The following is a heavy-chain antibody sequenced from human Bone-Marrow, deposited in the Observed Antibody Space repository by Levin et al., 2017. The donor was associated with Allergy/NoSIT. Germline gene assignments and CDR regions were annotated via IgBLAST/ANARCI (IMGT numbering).Heavy chain of an antibody. CDR2: IWYDGSNK. CDR1: GFTFSSYG. CDR3: ARDKDLQVSPVALYDYNWGSYRYTGGGLGAFDI. J-gene: IGHJ3*02. Sequence: AGGSLRLSCAASGFTFSSYGMHWVRQAPGKGLEWVAVIWYDGSNKYYADSVKGRFTISRDNSKNTLYLQMNSLRAEDTAVYYCARDKDLQVSPVALYDYNWGSYRYTGGGLGAFDIWGPGTMVTVSS. V-gene: IGHV3-33*01. D-gene: IGHD3-16*02.